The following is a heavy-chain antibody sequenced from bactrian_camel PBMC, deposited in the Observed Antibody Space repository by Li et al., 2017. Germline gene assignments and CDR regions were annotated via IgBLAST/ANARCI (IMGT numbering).Heavy chain of an antibody. D-gene: IGHD3*01. CDR1: GQTDSSYC. CDR3: AARLCATPEQALSAVKNWENFRY. J-gene: IGHJ6*01. Sequence: HVQLVESGGGSVQAGGSLRLSCAASGQTDSSYCVGWVRQAPGKQREGVASFYTGGGPIFYDDSVKGRFTLSRELSLQMNNLKPEDTAIYYCAARLCATPEQALSAVKNWENFRYWGQGTQVTVS. CDR2: FYTGGGPI. V-gene: IGHV3S1*01.